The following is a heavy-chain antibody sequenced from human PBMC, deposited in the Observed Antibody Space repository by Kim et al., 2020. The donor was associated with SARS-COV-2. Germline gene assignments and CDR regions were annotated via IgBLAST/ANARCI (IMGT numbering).Heavy chain of an antibody. D-gene: IGHD3-22*01. V-gene: IGHV4-34*01. CDR1: GGSFSGYY. CDR3: ARGAYDSSGYHDAFDI. CDR2: INHSGST. Sequence: SETLSLTCAVYGGSFSGYYWSWIRQPPGKGLEWIGEINHSGSTNYNPSLKSRVTISVDTSKNQFSLKLSSVTAADTAVYYCARGAYDSSGYHDAFDIWGQGTMVTVSS. J-gene: IGHJ3*02.